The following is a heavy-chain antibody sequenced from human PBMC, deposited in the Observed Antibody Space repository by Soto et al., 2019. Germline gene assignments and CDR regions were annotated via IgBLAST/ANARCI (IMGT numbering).Heavy chain of an antibody. CDR2: IYGGGTT. J-gene: IGHJ4*02. CDR1: GFAVSSKY. CDR3: VQTTGWPGFDF. D-gene: IGHD6-19*01. V-gene: IGHV3-53*01. Sequence: EVQLVESGGGLIQPGGSLRLSCAASGFAVSSKYMTWVRQAPGKGLEWVSGIYGGGTTYDADSVKGRSTTSRDTSKNTLYLQMNSLSAEATAVYYCVQTTGWPGFDFWGQGTLVTVSS.